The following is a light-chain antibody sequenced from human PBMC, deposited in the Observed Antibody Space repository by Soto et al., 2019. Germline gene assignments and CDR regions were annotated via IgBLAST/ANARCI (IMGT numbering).Light chain of an antibody. CDR2: WAS. J-gene: IGKJ3*01. CDR3: QQYFTTPLT. CDR1: QSVLYSSNNKNY. Sequence: DIVMTQSPDSLAVSLGERATIHCKSSQSVLYSSNNKNYLAWYRQKPGQPPKLLIYWASTRESGVPDRFSGSGSGTDFTLTISSLQAEDVAVFYCQQYFTTPLTFGPGTKVDL. V-gene: IGKV4-1*01.